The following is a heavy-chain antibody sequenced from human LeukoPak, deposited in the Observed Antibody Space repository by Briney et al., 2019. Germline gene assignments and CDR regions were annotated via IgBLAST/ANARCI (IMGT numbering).Heavy chain of an antibody. J-gene: IGHJ4*02. CDR1: GGSIIGYY. CDR2: IYHSGST. V-gene: IGHV4-59*01. Sequence: SETLSLTCTVSGGSIIGYYWNWIRQPPGKGLDWIGYIYHSGSTNYNPSLKSRVTISVDTSKTQISLKLRAVTAADTAVYYCARESTGGYSYGSFDYWGQGTLVTVSS. CDR3: ARESTGGYSYGSFDY. D-gene: IGHD5-18*01.